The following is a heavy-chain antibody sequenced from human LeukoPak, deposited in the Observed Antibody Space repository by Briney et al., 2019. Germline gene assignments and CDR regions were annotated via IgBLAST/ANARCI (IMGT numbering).Heavy chain of an antibody. CDR2: IIPIFGTT. D-gene: IGHD5-12*01. V-gene: IGHV1-69*05. Sequence: SVKVSCKASGGTFSSHAISWVRQAPGQGLEWVGGIIPIFGTTYYAQKFQGRVTITTDESTSTGYMELRSLRSDDTAVYYCARGDSGYDYGFDNWGQGTLVTVSS. J-gene: IGHJ4*02. CDR3: ARGDSGYDYGFDN. CDR1: GGTFSSHA.